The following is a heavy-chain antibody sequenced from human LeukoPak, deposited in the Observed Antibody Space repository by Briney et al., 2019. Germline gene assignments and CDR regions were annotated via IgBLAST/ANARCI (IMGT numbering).Heavy chain of an antibody. J-gene: IGHJ4*02. V-gene: IGHV3-21*01. CDR1: GFTFSSYS. Sequence: GGSLRLSCAASGFTFSSYSMTWVRQAPEKGLEWVSSISSSSSYIYYSDSVKGRFTISRDNAKNSLYLQMNSLRAEDTAMYYCARDHVSDGFDYWGQGTLVTVSS. CDR2: ISSSSSYI. CDR3: ARDHVSDGFDY. D-gene: IGHD5-24*01.